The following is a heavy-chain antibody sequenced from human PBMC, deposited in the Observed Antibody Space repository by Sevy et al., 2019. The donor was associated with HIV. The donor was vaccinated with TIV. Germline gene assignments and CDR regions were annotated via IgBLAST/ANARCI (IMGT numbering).Heavy chain of an antibody. J-gene: IGHJ4*02. V-gene: IGHV3-23*01. CDR1: GFTVSTYA. D-gene: IGHD5-18*01. CDR3: AAGDTAMVTDLDY. Sequence: GGSLRLSCAASGFTVSTYAINWVRQAPGEGLEWVSAITGGGDRTYYADSVKGRFTISRDNTKNVVYLQMNSLRAEDTAVYYCAAGDTAMVTDLDYWGQGTLVTVSS. CDR2: ITGGGDRT.